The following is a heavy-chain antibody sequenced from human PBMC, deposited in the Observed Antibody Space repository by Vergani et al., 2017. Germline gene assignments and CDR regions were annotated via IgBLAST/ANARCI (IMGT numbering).Heavy chain of an antibody. CDR2: ISSSSSYI. CDR1: GFTFSSYS. CDR3: ARERPVAKGTIFDY. J-gene: IGHJ4*02. Sequence: EVQLVESGGGLVKPGGSLRLSCAASGFTFSSYSMNWVRQAPGKGLEWVSSISSSSSYIYYADSVKGRFTISSDNAKNSLYLQMNSLRAEDTAVYYCARERPVAKGTIFDYWGQGTLVTVSS. D-gene: IGHD4/OR15-4a*01. V-gene: IGHV3-21*01.